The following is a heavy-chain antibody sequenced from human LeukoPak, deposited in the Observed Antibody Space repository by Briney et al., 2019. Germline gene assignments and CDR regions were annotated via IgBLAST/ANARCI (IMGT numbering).Heavy chain of an antibody. D-gene: IGHD6-13*01. CDR2: ISWNSGSI. V-gene: IGHV3-9*01. CDR1: GFTFDDYA. Sequence: GRSLRLSCAASGFTFDDYAMHWVRQAPGKGLEWVSGISWNSGSIGYADSVKGRFTISRDNAKNSLYLQMNSLRAEDTALYYCAKDIQVGSWQYDAFDIWGQGTMVTVSS. J-gene: IGHJ3*02. CDR3: AKDIQVGSWQYDAFDI.